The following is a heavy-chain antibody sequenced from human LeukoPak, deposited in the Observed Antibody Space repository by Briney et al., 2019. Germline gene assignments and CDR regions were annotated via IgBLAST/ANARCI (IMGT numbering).Heavy chain of an antibody. CDR2: FDPEDGET. D-gene: IGHD1-26*01. V-gene: IGHV1-24*01. CDR3: ASLLVGAPGSWFDP. CDR1: GYTLTELS. Sequence: ASVKVSCKVSGYTLTELSMHWVRQAPGKGLEWMGGFDPEDGETIYAQKFQGRVTMTEDTSTDTAYMELSSLRSEDTAVYYCASLLVGAPGSWFDPWGQGTLVTVSP. J-gene: IGHJ5*02.